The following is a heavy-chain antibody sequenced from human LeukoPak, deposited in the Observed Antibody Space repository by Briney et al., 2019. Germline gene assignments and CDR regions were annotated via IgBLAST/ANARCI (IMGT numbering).Heavy chain of an antibody. CDR3: ASLTLRVVVITSGYYGMDV. D-gene: IGHD3-22*01. Sequence: SETLSLTCAVYGGPFSGYYWSWIRQPPGKGLEWIGEINHSGSTNYNPSLKSRVTISVDTSKNQFSLKLSSVTAADTAVYYCASLTLRVVVITSGYYGMDVWGQGTTVTVSS. CDR1: GGPFSGYY. CDR2: INHSGST. V-gene: IGHV4-34*01. J-gene: IGHJ6*02.